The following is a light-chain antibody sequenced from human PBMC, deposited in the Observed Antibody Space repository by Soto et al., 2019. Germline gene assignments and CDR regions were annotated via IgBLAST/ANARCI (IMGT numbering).Light chain of an antibody. CDR2: DVS. Sequence: QSVLTQPASVSGSPGQSSTISCTGTSSDVGAYNYVSWYQQHPGQAPKLMIYDVSNRPSGVSDRFSGSKSGNTASLTISGLQAEDEADYYCYSCSRSSGTRYVFGTGTQLTVL. CDR1: SSDVGAYNY. V-gene: IGLV2-14*03. J-gene: IGLJ1*01. CDR3: YSCSRSSGTRYV.